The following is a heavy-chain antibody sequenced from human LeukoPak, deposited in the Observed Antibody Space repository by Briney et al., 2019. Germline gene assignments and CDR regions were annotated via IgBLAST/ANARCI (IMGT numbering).Heavy chain of an antibody. J-gene: IGHJ4*02. CDR3: ARDYYDSSGYYLVDY. CDR1: GFTFSSYW. D-gene: IGHD3-22*01. Sequence: PGGSLRLSCAASGFTFSSYWMSWARQAPGKGLEWVANIKQDGSEKYYVDSVKGRFTISRDNAKNSLYLQMNSLRAEDTAVYYCARDYYDSSGYYLVDYWGQGTLVTVSS. V-gene: IGHV3-7*01. CDR2: IKQDGSEK.